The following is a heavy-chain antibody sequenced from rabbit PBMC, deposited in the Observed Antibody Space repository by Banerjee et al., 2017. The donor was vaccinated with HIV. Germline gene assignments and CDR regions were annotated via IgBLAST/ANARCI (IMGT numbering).Heavy chain of an antibody. V-gene: IGHV1S47*01. CDR1: GFDLNSYD. CDR3: ARRDPGHGGLNL. Sequence: QEQLEESGGDLVKPGASLTLTCTASGFDLNSYDYIHWVRQAPGKGLEWIACIYNGDGSTYYASWVNGRFTISRSTSLNTVTLQMTSLTAADTATYFCARRDPGHGGLNLWGPGTLVTVS. CDR2: IYNGDGST. D-gene: IGHD3-1*01. J-gene: IGHJ4*01.